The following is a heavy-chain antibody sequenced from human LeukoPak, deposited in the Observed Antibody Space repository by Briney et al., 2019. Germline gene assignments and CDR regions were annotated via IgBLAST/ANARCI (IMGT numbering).Heavy chain of an antibody. J-gene: IGHJ4*02. V-gene: IGHV3-23*01. Sequence: GETLRLSCAASGFTFSSYGMSWVRQAPGKGLEWVSAISGSGGSTYYADSVKGRFTISRDNSKNTLYLQMNSLRAGDTAVYYCAKAMGATLFDYWGQGALVTVSS. D-gene: IGHD1-26*01. CDR3: AKAMGATLFDY. CDR1: GFTFSSYG. CDR2: ISGSGGST.